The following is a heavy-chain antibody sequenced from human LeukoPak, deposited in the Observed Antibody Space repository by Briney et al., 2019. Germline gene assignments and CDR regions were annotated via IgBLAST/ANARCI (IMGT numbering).Heavy chain of an antibody. Sequence: PSETLSLTCTVSGASISNYYWSWIRQPAGKGLEWIGRIFTTGSTDYNPSLKSRVAMSRDKSKNQLFLDLTSVTAADTAIYYCARASDNILSYYSHMDLWGKGIAVTVSS. J-gene: IGHJ6*03. D-gene: IGHD3-10*01. CDR2: IFTTGST. CDR3: ARASDNILSYYSHMDL. CDR1: GASISNYY. V-gene: IGHV4-4*07.